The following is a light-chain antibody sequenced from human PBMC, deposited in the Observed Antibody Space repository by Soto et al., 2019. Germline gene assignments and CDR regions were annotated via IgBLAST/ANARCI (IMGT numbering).Light chain of an antibody. J-gene: IGKJ1*01. CDR2: KAS. V-gene: IGKV1-5*03. CDR1: QSISHY. Sequence: DIQLTQSPSTLSASVGDRVTITRRASQSISHYLAWYQQKPGKDAKVLIYKASSLQSGDPSRVRGSGSGTEFTITISSLQPDDFATYFCQHCDSYWTFGQGNKVEIK. CDR3: QHCDSYWT.